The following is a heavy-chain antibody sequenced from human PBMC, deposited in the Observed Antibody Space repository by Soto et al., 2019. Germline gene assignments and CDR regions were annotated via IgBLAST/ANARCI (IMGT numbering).Heavy chain of an antibody. V-gene: IGHV3-23*01. CDR1: GFTFSSYA. CDR2: IGGSGDQI. Sequence: EVQLLESGGGLVQPGGSLRLSCAASGFTFSSYAMSWVRQAPGKGLEWVSAIGGSGDQIFYADSVRGRFTISRDNSKNTLFLQMNSLRAEDTAVYNCAKAQWLQFAPYFDYWGQGTLVTVSS. CDR3: AKAQWLQFAPYFDY. D-gene: IGHD5-12*01. J-gene: IGHJ4*02.